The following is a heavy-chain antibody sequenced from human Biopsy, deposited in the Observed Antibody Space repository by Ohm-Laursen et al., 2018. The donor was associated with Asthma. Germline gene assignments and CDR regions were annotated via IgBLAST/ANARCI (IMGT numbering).Heavy chain of an antibody. V-gene: IGHV3-11*01. CDR3: ARNNHDYYYGMDL. CDR1: GFSFRDYY. CDR2: ISSGGRTI. D-gene: IGHD1-14*01. J-gene: IGHJ6*02. Sequence: SLRLSCAASGFSFRDYYMSWIRQAPGKGLEWISYISSGGRTIYYADSVKGRFTISRDNAQNLLYLQMSSLRTEDTAVYYCARNNHDYYYGMDLWGQGTSVPVSS.